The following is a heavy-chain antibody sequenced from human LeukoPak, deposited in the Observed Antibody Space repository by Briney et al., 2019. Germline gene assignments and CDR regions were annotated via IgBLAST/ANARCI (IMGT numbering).Heavy chain of an antibody. Sequence: PSETLSLTCGVSGGSISSTNWWSRARQPPGQGLEWIGEISLSGLTNYNPSLKSRVTMSLDKSKNHLSLNLTSVTAADTAVYYCSRESGAFSPFGYWGQGTLVTVSS. CDR3: SRESGAFSPFGY. V-gene: IGHV4-4*02. CDR2: ISLSGLT. CDR1: GGSISSTNW. D-gene: IGHD1-26*01. J-gene: IGHJ4*02.